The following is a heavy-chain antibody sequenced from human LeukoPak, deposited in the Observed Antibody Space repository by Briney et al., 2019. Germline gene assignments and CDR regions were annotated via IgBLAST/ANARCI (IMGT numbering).Heavy chain of an antibody. CDR3: AHQDYSNYDGLYYYYYMDV. Sequence: SGPTLVKPTQTLTLTSTFSGFSLSTSGVGVGWIRQPPGRALEWLALIYWNDDKRYSPSLKSRLTITKDTSKNQVVLTMTNMDPVDTATYYCAHQDYSNYDGLYYYYYMDVWGKGTTVTVSS. CDR2: IYWNDDK. V-gene: IGHV2-5*01. J-gene: IGHJ6*03. D-gene: IGHD4-11*01. CDR1: GFSLSTSGVG.